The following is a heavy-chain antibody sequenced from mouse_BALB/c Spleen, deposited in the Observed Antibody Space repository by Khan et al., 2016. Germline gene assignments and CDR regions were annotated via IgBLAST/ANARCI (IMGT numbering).Heavy chain of an antibody. D-gene: IGHD2-1*01. CDR1: GFTFSSFG. V-gene: IGHV5-17*02. Sequence: VQLKESGGGLVQPGGSRKLSCAASGFTFSSFGMHWVRQAPEKGLEWVAYISSGSSTIYYADTVKGRFTISRDNPKNTLFLQMTSLRSEDTAMYYCARDYYGNHYYAMDYWGQGTSVTVSS. J-gene: IGHJ4*01. CDR2: ISSGSSTI. CDR3: ARDYYGNHYYAMDY.